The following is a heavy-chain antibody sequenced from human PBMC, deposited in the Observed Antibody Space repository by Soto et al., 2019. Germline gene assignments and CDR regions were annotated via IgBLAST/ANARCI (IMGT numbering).Heavy chain of an antibody. CDR2: ISGSGGST. V-gene: IGHV3-23*01. J-gene: IGHJ5*02. CDR1: GFTFSSYA. Sequence: EVQLLESGGGLVQPGGSLRLSCQASGFTFSSYAMSWVRRPPGKGLGWVSAISGSGGSTYYADSVRGRFTISRDNSKNTLYLQMNSLRAEDTAVYYCSHFRIWGAEVWFDPWGQGTLVTVSS. D-gene: IGHD3-16*01. CDR3: SHFRIWGAEVWFDP.